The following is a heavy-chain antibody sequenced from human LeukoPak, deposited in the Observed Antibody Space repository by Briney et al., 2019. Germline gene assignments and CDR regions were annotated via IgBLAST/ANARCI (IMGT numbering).Heavy chain of an antibody. J-gene: IGHJ4*02. V-gene: IGHV3-9*01. Sequence: PGRSLRLSCAASGFTFDDYAMHWVRQAPGKGLEWVSGIGWNSGSIGYADSVKGRFTISRDNAKNSLYLQMNSLRAEDTALYYCAKDMSMDTAMGSDYWGQGTLVTVSS. CDR2: IGWNSGSI. CDR3: AKDMSMDTAMGSDY. CDR1: GFTFDDYA. D-gene: IGHD5-18*01.